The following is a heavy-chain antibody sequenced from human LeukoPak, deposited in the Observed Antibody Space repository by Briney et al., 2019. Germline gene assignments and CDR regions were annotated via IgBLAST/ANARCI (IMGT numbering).Heavy chain of an antibody. CDR2: IYYSGST. CDR1: GGSISSGDYY. Sequence: SQTLSLTCTVSGGSISSGDYYWSWIRQPPGEGLEWIGYIYYSGSTYYSPSLKSRVTISIDTSKNQFSLKLSSVTAADTAVYFCARESYYDYSFDNGGQEPRVTAS. V-gene: IGHV4-30-4*01. CDR3: ARESYYDYSFDN. J-gene: IGHJ4*02. D-gene: IGHD3-22*01.